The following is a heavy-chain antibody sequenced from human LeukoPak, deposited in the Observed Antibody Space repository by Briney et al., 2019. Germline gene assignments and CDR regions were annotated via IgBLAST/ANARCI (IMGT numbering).Heavy chain of an antibody. CDR1: DFTFSSYW. Sequence: GGSLRLSCVVSDFTFSSYWMTWVRQAPGKGLEWVANINQDGSEKYFVDSVKGRFTLSRDNAKNSLYLQMNSLRAEDTAVYYCAREGQRRTGLGYWGQGTLVTVSS. V-gene: IGHV3-7*04. CDR2: INQDGSEK. J-gene: IGHJ4*02. CDR3: AREGQRRTGLGY.